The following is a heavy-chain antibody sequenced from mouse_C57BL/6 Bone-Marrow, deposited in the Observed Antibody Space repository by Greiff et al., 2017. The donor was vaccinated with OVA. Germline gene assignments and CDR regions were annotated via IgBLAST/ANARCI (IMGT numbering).Heavy chain of an antibody. V-gene: IGHV1-72*01. J-gene: IGHJ1*03. Sequence: QVQLQQPGAELVKPGASVKLSCKASGYTFTSYWMHWVKQRPGRCLEWIGRIDPNSGGTKYNEKFKSKATLTVDKPSSTAYMQLSSLTSEDSAVYYCARSKPRYFDVWGTGTTVTVSS. CDR1: GYTFTSYW. CDR2: IDPNSGGT. CDR3: ARSKPRYFDV.